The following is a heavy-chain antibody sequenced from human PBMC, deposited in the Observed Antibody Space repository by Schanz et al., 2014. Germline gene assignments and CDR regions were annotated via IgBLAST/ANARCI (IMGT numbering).Heavy chain of an antibody. J-gene: IGHJ6*02. V-gene: IGHV3-33*06. CDR1: GFTFSSYG. D-gene: IGHD1-26*01. CDR3: VKDLQRELLRDDHYYGMDV. Sequence: VQLVESGGVVVQPGGSLRLSCAASGFTFSSYGMHWVRQVPGKGLEWVAVVCYDGSKKYYADSVKGRFTTSRDNSKNTMYLQMNSLRAEDTAVYYCVKDLQRELLRDDHYYGMDVWGQGTTVTVSS. CDR2: VCYDGSKK.